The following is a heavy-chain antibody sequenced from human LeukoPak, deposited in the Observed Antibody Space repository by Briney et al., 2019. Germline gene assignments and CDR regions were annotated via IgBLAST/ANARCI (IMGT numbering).Heavy chain of an antibody. CDR2: ISYDGSNK. CDR3: AKSYGDFGMDV. CDR1: GFTFSSYG. V-gene: IGHV3-30*18. Sequence: GRSLRLSCAASGFTFSSYGMHWVRQAPGKGLEWVAVISYDGSNKYYADSVKGRFTISRDNSKNTLYLQMNSLRAEDTAVYYCAKSYGDFGMDVWGKGTTVTVSS. J-gene: IGHJ6*03. D-gene: IGHD4-17*01.